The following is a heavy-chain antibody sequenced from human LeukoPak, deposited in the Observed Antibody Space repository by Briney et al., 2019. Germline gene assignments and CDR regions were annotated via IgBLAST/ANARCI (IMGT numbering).Heavy chain of an antibody. V-gene: IGHV3-23*01. CDR2: ISGSGEST. J-gene: IGHJ4*02. Sequence: GGSLRLSCAASGFTFSNAWMSWVRQAPGKGLEWVSDISGSGESTHYADSVKGRFTISRDNSKNTLYLQMSSLRGEDTAVYYCAKGAHSSGWLSHDYWGQGTLVTVSS. D-gene: IGHD6-19*01. CDR3: AKGAHSSGWLSHDY. CDR1: GFTFSNAW.